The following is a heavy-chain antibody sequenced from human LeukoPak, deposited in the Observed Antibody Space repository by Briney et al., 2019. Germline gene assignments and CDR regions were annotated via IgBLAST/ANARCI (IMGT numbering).Heavy chain of an antibody. D-gene: IGHD3-3*01. CDR3: ARDNYGFWSGILDY. CDR1: GFTFSSYG. J-gene: IGHJ4*02. Sequence: GGSLRLSCAASGFTFSSYGMSWVRQAPGKGLEWVSAISGSGGSTYYADSVKGRFTISRDNSKDTLYLQMNSLRAEDMAVYYCARDNYGFWSGILDYWGQGTLVTVSS. CDR2: ISGSGGST. V-gene: IGHV3-23*01.